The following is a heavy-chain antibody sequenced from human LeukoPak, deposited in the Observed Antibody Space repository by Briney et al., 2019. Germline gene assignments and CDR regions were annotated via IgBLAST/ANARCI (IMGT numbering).Heavy chain of an antibody. CDR2: ITSRSTT. CDR1: GFIFTHYG. J-gene: IGHJ4*02. V-gene: IGHV3-69-1*01. CDR3: ARGEYHQDGIGYNRFDN. D-gene: IGHD5-24*01. Sequence: PGGSLRLSCAASGFIFTHYGMNWVRQPPGKGLEWVSGITSRSTTYYADSVKGRFTISRDNAENSVFLQMRSLRLEDTAVYYCARGEYHQDGIGYNRFDNWGQGALVTVSS.